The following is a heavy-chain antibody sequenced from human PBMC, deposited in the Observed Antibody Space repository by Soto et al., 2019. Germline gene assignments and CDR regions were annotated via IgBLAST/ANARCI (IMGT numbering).Heavy chain of an antibody. CDR3: ARDNPYYDILTGYYEYYFDY. D-gene: IGHD3-9*01. Sequence: GESLKISCAASGFTFSSYSMNWVRQAPGKGLEWVSYISSSSSTIYYADSVKGRFTISRDNAKNSLYLQMNSLRAEDTAVYYCARDNPYYDILTGYYEYYFDYWGQGTLVTVSS. CDR1: GFTFSSYS. CDR2: ISSSSSTI. J-gene: IGHJ4*02. V-gene: IGHV3-48*01.